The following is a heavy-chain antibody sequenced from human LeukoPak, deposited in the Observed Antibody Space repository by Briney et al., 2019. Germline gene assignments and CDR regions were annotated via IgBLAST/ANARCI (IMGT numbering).Heavy chain of an antibody. D-gene: IGHD1-26*01. Sequence: PGGSLRLSCAASGFTFSSYGMDWVRQAPGKGLEWVAFIRYDGNNKDYADSVKGRLTISRDNAKNSLYLQMNSLRAEDTAVYYCARGDGRGSYKDYYFDYWGQGTLVTVSS. CDR1: GFTFSSYG. V-gene: IGHV3-30*02. CDR3: ARGDGRGSYKDYYFDY. J-gene: IGHJ4*02. CDR2: IRYDGNNK.